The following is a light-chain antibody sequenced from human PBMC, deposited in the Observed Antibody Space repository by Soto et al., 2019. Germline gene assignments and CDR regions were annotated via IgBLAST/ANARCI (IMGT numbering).Light chain of an antibody. CDR1: QTISSW. Sequence: DIQMTQSPSTLSASVGDRVTITCRASQTISSWLAWYQQKPGKAPKFLIYDASSLESGVPSRFSGSGSGTEFTLTISSLQPDDCATYYCQQYHTYSSTFVPGTKVNI. J-gene: IGKJ3*01. V-gene: IGKV1-5*01. CDR2: DAS. CDR3: QQYHTYSST.